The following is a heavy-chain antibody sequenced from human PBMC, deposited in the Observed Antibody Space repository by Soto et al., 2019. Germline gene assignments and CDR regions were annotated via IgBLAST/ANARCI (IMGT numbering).Heavy chain of an antibody. V-gene: IGHV1-18*01. CDR2: IRPYNDYT. Sequence: QVQLVQSAAEVKKPGASVKVSCKASGYTFIRYGITWLRQSPGQGLEWVGWIRPYNDYTEHAKKFHVRADMSTDAAPQKVKMELRVLTSNETVFFCCARRCYYANVWNKLTCYGLDVWGQGTTVTVSS. J-gene: IGHJ6*02. CDR1: GYTFIRYG. CDR3: ARRCYYANVWNKLTCYGLDV. D-gene: IGHD3-16*01.